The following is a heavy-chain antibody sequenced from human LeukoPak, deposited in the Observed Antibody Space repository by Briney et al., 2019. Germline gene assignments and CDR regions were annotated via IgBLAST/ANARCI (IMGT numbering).Heavy chain of an antibody. J-gene: IGHJ4*02. CDR2: ITSSGSAI. Sequence: PGGSLRLSCAASGFPFSSYGMHWVRQAPGKGLEWVSYITSSGSAIYYADSVKGRFTISRDNAKNSLYLQMNSLRADDTALYYCAREVVGATSEFDFWGQGTLVTVSS. V-gene: IGHV3-48*04. D-gene: IGHD1-26*01. CDR1: GFPFSSYG. CDR3: AREVVGATSEFDF.